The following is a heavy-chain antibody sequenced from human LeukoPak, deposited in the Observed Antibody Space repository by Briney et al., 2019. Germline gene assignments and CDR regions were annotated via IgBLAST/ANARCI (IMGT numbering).Heavy chain of an antibody. D-gene: IGHD2-8*01. CDR1: VGSMSSSSYY. Sequence: SETLSLTCTVCVGSMSSSSYYWGWIRQPPGKGLEWIGSIYYSGSTSYNPSLKSRITISVDTSKNQFSLKLSSVTAADTAVYYCARDRACSNGVCSYFDYWGQGTVVTVSS. V-gene: IGHV4-39*01. CDR3: ARDRACSNGVCSYFDY. J-gene: IGHJ4*02. CDR2: IYYSGST.